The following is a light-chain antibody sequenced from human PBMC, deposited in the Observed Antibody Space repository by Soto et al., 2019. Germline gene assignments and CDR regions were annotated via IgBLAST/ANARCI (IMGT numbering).Light chain of an antibody. CDR3: HQYDVSLIT. Sequence: LTLSVAALSLKKEERATLSCRASQSITSFLAWYHHKPGQAPRLLISGISRRAPGIPDRFSGDGSGTDFTLTISRLEPEDYAVYYCHQYDVSLITFGHGAR. J-gene: IGKJ5*01. CDR1: QSITSF. V-gene: IGKV3-20*01. CDR2: GIS.